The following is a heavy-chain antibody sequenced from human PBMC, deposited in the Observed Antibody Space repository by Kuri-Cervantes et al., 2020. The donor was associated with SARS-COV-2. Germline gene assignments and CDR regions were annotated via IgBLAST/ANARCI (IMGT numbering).Heavy chain of an antibody. V-gene: IGHV1-2*02. J-gene: IGHJ6*02. D-gene: IGHD5-18*01. Sequence: ASVKVSCKASGYTFTGYYMHWVRLAPGQGLEWMGWINPNSGGTNYAQKFQGRVTMTRDTSISTAYMELSSLRSEDTAVYYCARVGGNNYGPADYLGMDVWGQGTTVTVSS. CDR3: ARVGGNNYGPADYLGMDV. CDR2: INPNSGGT. CDR1: GYTFTGYY.